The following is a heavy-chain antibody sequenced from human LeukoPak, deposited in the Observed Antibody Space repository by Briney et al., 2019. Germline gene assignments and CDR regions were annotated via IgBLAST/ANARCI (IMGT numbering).Heavy chain of an antibody. J-gene: IGHJ5*02. CDR1: GGSISSYY. Sequence: SETLSLTCTVSGGSISSYYWSWIRQPPGKGLEWIGYIYYSGSTNYNPSLKSRVTISVDTSKNQFSLKLSSVTAADTAVYYCARRPEWFDPWGQGTLVTVSS. CDR2: IYYSGST. V-gene: IGHV4-59*01. CDR3: ARRPEWFDP.